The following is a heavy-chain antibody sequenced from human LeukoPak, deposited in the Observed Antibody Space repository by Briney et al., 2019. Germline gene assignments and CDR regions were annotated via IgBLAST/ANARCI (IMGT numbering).Heavy chain of an antibody. J-gene: IGHJ4*02. V-gene: IGHV4-34*01. CDR3: ARGLVEAFDY. CDR1: GGSISGYY. CDR2: INHSGST. Sequence: SETLSLTCTVSGGSISGYYWSWIRQPPGKGLEWIGEINHSGSTNYNPSHKSRVTISVDTSKNQFSLKLSSVTAADTAVYYCARGLVEAFDYWGQGTLVTVSS.